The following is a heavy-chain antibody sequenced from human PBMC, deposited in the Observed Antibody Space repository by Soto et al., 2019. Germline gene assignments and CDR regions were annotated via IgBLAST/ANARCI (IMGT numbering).Heavy chain of an antibody. CDR1: GYTFTSYA. J-gene: IGHJ3*02. Sequence: ASVKVSCKASGYTFTSYAMHWVRQAPGQRLEWMGWINAGNGNTKYSQKFQGRVTITRDTSASTAYMELSSLRSEDTAVYYCAREKRITMVRGVIMPFDIWGQGTMVTVSS. V-gene: IGHV1-3*01. CDR3: AREKRITMVRGVIMPFDI. D-gene: IGHD3-10*01. CDR2: INAGNGNT.